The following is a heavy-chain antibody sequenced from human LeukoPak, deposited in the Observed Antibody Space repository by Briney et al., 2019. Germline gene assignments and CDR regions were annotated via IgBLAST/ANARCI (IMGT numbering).Heavy chain of an antibody. Sequence: GGSPSPSCAASGFTLNKVRMNLDRPAPGKGLEWVGRIKSKADGGTTDYAAPVKGRFTISRDDSKNMLYLQMNSLKTEDTAVYYGITSFYWGQATLVTVSS. CDR1: GFTLNKVR. J-gene: IGHJ4*02. CDR3: ITSFY. V-gene: IGHV3-15*07. CDR2: IKSKADGGTT.